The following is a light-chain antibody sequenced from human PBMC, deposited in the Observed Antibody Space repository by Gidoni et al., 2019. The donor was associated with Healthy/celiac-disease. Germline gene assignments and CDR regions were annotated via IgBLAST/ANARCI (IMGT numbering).Light chain of an antibody. Sequence: EIVMTQSPATLSVSPGERATLSCRASQSVSSSLAWYQQKPSQAPRLLIYGASTRATGIPAGFSGSGSGTEFTLTISSLQSEDFAVYYCQQYNNWPPWTFGQGTKVEIK. V-gene: IGKV3-15*01. CDR3: QQYNNWPPWT. CDR1: QSVSSS. CDR2: GAS. J-gene: IGKJ1*01.